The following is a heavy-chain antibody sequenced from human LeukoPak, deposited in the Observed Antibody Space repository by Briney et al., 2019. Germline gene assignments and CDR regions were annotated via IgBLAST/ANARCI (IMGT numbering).Heavy chain of an antibody. Sequence: PGGSLRLSCAASGFTFSSYSMTWVRQAPGKGLEWVSAISGSGGSTYYADSVKGRFTISRDNSKNTLYLQMNSLRAEDTAVYYCAKDLDGYGGIDGMDVWGQGTTVTVSS. J-gene: IGHJ6*02. CDR3: AKDLDGYGGIDGMDV. CDR2: ISGSGGST. CDR1: GFTFSSYS. V-gene: IGHV3-23*01. D-gene: IGHD4-23*01.